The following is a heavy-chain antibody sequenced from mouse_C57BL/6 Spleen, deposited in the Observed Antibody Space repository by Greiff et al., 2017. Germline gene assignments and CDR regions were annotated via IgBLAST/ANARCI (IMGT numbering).Heavy chain of an antibody. J-gene: IGHJ2*01. CDR1: GFTFSSYG. CDR3: ARRGLGNYFDY. CDR2: ISSGGSYA. V-gene: IGHV5-6*02. D-gene: IGHD4-1*01. Sequence: DVMLVESGGDLVKPGGSLKLSCAASGFTFSSYGMSWVRQTPDKRLAWVATISSGGSYAYYPDSVKGRFTISRDNAKNTLYLQMSSLKSEDTAMYYCARRGLGNYFDYWGQGTTLTVSS.